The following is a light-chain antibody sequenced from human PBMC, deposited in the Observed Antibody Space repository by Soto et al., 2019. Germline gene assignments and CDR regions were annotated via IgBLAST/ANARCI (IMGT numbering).Light chain of an antibody. CDR1: QSVSSY. CDR2: DAS. J-gene: IGKJ4*01. Sequence: EIVLTQSPATLSLSPGERATLSCRASQSVSSYLAWYQQKPGQAPKLLIYDASSLESGVPSRFSGSGSGTDFTLTISSLQPEDFATYYCQQFNNYPLTFGGGTKVDIK. CDR3: QQFNNYPLT. V-gene: IGKV3-11*01.